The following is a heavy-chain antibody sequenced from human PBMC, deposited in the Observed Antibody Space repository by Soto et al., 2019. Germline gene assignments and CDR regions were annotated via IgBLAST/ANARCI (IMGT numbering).Heavy chain of an antibody. CDR1: GFTFSSYA. Sequence: EVQLLESGGGLVQPGGSLRLSCAASGFTFSSYAMSWVRQAPGKGLEWVSAISGSGGSTYYADSVKGRFTISRDNSKNTLYLQMTSLRAENTAVYYCAEDQVVYAIDPYYFDYWGQGTLVTVSS. V-gene: IGHV3-23*01. D-gene: IGHD2-8*02. CDR3: AEDQVVYAIDPYYFDY. J-gene: IGHJ4*02. CDR2: ISGSGGST.